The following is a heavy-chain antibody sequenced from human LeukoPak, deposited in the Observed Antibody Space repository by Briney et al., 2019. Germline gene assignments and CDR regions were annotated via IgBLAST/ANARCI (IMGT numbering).Heavy chain of an antibody. CDR2: ISGGGST. CDR1: GFTFSSYA. Sequence: GGSLRLSCAASGFTFSSYAVSWVRQAPGKGLEWVSAISGGGSTYYADSVKGRFTISRDNSKNTLYLQMNSLRAEDTAVYYCAKDPTVAGQYYFDYWGQGTLVTVSS. J-gene: IGHJ4*02. V-gene: IGHV3-23*01. D-gene: IGHD6-19*01. CDR3: AKDPTVAGQYYFDY.